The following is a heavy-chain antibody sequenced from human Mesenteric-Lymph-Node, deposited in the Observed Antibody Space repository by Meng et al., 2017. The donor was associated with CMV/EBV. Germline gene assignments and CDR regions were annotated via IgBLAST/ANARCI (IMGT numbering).Heavy chain of an antibody. J-gene: IGHJ4*02. CDR1: GYTFTAFY. CDR2: INPNSGGT. CDR3: ARGVGSGSYYRGFGY. Sequence: ASVKVSCKASGYTFTAFYIHWVRQAPGQGLEWMGWINPNSGGTNFARRFQGRVTMTRDTSISTAYMELSRLRSDDTAVYYCARGVGSGSYYRGFGYWGQGTLVTVSS. D-gene: IGHD3-10*01. V-gene: IGHV1-2*02.